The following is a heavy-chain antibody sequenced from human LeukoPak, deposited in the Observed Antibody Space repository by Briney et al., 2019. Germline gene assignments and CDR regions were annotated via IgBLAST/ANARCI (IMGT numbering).Heavy chain of an antibody. V-gene: IGHV1-18*01. D-gene: IGHD3-10*01. CDR1: GYTFTSYG. Sequence: ASVKVSCKASGYTFTSYGIIWVRQAPGQGLEWMGWISAYNGNTNYAQKLQGRVTMTTDTSTSTAYMELRSLRSDDTAVYYCARESYGSGLLVFDYWGQGTLVTVSS. CDR2: ISAYNGNT. J-gene: IGHJ4*02. CDR3: ARESYGSGLLVFDY.